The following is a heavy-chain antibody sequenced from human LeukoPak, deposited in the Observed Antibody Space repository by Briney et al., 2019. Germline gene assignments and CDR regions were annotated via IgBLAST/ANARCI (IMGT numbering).Heavy chain of an antibody. D-gene: IGHD3-10*01. CDR2: IYSDGTT. J-gene: IGHJ4*02. CDR1: GFTFSSYE. Sequence: PGGSLRLSCAASGFTFSSYEMNWVRQAPGKGLEWVSVIYSDGTTYYADSVKGRFTISRENSKNTLYLQMNRLRAEDAGVYYCATYYGSGSYYTDYWGQGTLVTVYS. V-gene: IGHV3-66*01. CDR3: ATYYGSGSYYTDY.